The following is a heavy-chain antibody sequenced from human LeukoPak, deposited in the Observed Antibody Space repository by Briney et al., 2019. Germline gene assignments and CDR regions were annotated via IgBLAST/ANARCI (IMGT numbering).Heavy chain of an antibody. V-gene: IGHV1-2*02. Sequence: ASVKVSCEASGYTFTGYYMHWVRQAPGQGLEWMGWINPNRGGTNYAQKFQGRVTMTRDTSISTAYMELSRLRSDDTAVYYCARGGRIAAAGSAYWGQGTLVTVSS. CDR1: GYTFTGYY. D-gene: IGHD6-13*01. CDR2: INPNRGGT. J-gene: IGHJ4*02. CDR3: ARGGRIAAAGSAY.